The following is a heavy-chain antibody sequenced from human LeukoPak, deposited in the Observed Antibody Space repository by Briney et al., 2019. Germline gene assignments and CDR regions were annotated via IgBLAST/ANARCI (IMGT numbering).Heavy chain of an antibody. CDR3: AMDSSWLPLKFDY. V-gene: IGHV3-30*03. CDR2: ISYDGTNK. Sequence: GGSLRLSCAASGFTFSSYGMHWVRQAPGKGLEWVAVISYDGTNKYYPDSVKGRFTISRDNSKNTLYLQMNGLRAEDTAVYYCAMDSSWLPLKFDYWGQGTLVTVST. J-gene: IGHJ4*02. D-gene: IGHD5-24*01. CDR1: GFTFSSYG.